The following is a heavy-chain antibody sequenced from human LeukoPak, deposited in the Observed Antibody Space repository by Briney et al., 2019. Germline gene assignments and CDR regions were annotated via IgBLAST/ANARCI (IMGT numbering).Heavy chain of an antibody. Sequence: GGSLRLSCTASGFTFRDYVMSWVRQAPGKGLEWVGFIRSKGHGGTTEYAASVKGRFTISRDDSKSIAFLQMNTLKTEDTAVYYCTTSLGYCSSTSCFDFDSWGQGTLVSVSS. D-gene: IGHD2-2*01. CDR3: TTSLGYCSSTSCFDFDS. CDR1: GFTFRDYV. V-gene: IGHV3-49*04. CDR2: IRSKGHGGTT. J-gene: IGHJ4*02.